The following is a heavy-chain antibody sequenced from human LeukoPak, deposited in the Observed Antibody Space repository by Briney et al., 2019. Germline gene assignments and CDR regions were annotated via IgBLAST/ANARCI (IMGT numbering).Heavy chain of an antibody. CDR3: ARLGPGCCSAGSCYSTQLSAFDI. J-gene: IGHJ3*02. Sequence: SETLSLTCAVSGYSISSGYYWGWIRQPPGKGLESIGSFYQSGSTFYNPSLKSRVTISVDTSRNQFSLKLSSVTAADTAVYYCARLGPGCCSAGSCYSTQLSAFDIWGQGTMVTVSS. D-gene: IGHD2-15*01. CDR2: FYQSGST. V-gene: IGHV4-38-2*01. CDR1: GYSISSGYY.